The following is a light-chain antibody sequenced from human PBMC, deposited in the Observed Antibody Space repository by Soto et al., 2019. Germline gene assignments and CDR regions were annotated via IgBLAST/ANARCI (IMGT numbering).Light chain of an antibody. CDR2: SNN. J-gene: IGLJ3*02. CDR1: SSNIGSNT. V-gene: IGLV1-44*01. CDR3: AAWDDSLNGSWV. Sequence: QSVLTQPPSASGTPGQRVTISCSESSSNIGSNTVNWYQQLPGTAPKLLIYSNNQRPSGVPDRFSGPKSGTSASLAISGLQSEDEADYYCAAWDDSLNGSWVFGGGTQLTVL.